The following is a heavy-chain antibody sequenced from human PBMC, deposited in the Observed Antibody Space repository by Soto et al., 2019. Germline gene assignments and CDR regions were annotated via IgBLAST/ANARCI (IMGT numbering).Heavy chain of an antibody. D-gene: IGHD6-13*01. CDR2: MYHSGST. Sequence: QVQLQESGPGLVKPSRTLSLTCAVSGGSISSSNWWRWVRQPPGKGLEWIGEMYHSGSTNYNPSLKSRVTRPVDKSKNQGARKRSTVTAAGAAVEDGARGWAAAGTGVDYWGQGTLVTVSS. CDR3: ARGWAAAGTGVDY. J-gene: IGHJ4*02. CDR1: GGSISSSNW. V-gene: IGHV4-4*02.